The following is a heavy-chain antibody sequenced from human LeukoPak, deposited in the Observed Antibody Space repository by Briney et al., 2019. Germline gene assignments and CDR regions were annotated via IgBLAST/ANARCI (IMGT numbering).Heavy chain of an antibody. CDR3: AKGTPYSSSWYRGDWFDP. CDR1: GFTFSSYG. Sequence: GGSLRLSCAASGFTFSSYGMHWVRQAPGKGLEWVAVISYDGSNKYYADSVKGRFTISRDNSKNTLYLQMNSLRAEDTAVYYCAKGTPYSSSWYRGDWFDPWGQGTLVTVSS. J-gene: IGHJ5*02. CDR2: ISYDGSNK. V-gene: IGHV3-30*18. D-gene: IGHD6-13*01.